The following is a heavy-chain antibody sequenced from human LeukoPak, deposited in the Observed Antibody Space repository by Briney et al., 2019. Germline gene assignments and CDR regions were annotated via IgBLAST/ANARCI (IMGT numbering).Heavy chain of an antibody. CDR1: GYTFTIYD. D-gene: IGHD6-19*01. J-gene: IGHJ4*02. V-gene: IGHV1-8*01. CDR2: MNPNSGNT. Sequence: ASVTVSCTASGYTFTIYDINWVRQAAGQGREGMGWMNPNSGNTGYAQKFQGRVTMTRNTSISTAYMELSSLRSEDTAVYYCSRGSYSSGWYIPLDYCVQGTLVTVS. CDR3: SRGSYSSGWYIPLDY.